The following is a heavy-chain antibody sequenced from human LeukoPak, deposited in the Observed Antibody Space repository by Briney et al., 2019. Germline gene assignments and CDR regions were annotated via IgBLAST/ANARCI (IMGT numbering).Heavy chain of an antibody. CDR1: GGSISSGSYY. J-gene: IGHJ3*02. V-gene: IGHV4-61*02. CDR3: ARVPTGNAEFLGAFDI. Sequence: PSETLSLTCTVSGGSISSGSYYWSWIRQPAGKGLEWIGRIYTSGSTNYNPSLKSRVTISVDTSKNQFSLKLSSVTAAATAVYYCARVPTGNAEFLGAFDIWGQGTMVTVSS. CDR2: IYTSGST. D-gene: IGHD3-10*01.